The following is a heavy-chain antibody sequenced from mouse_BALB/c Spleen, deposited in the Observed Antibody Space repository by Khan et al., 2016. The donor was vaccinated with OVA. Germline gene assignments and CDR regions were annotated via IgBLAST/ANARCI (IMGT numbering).Heavy chain of an antibody. Sequence: QVQLKQSGPGLVAPSQSLSITCTISGFSLTNYGVHWVRQPPGKGLEWLGLMWSDGSTNYNSALKSRLTISKDNSKSQVFLKMNSLQTDDTALYFCARHPYYHYNVMDYWGQGTSVTVSS. CDR2: MWSDGST. CDR1: GFSLTNYG. CDR3: ARHPYYHYNVMDY. D-gene: IGHD2-10*01. J-gene: IGHJ4*01. V-gene: IGHV2-6-1*01.